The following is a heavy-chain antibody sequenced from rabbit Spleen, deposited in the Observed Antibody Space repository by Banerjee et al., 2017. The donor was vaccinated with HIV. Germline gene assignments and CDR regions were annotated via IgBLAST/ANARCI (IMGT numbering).Heavy chain of an antibody. D-gene: IGHD4-1*01. Sequence: QEQLVESGGGLVQPEGSLTLTCTASGFDFSSSYWSCWVRQAPGKGLEWIARIKAGGSGTTYYASWVSGRFTISRSTSLNTVDLKMTSLTAADTATYFCARVPIVVAGVGSTTRLDLWGQGTLVTVS. CDR3: ARVPIVVAGVGSTTRLDL. CDR1: GFDFSSSYW. V-gene: IGHV1S43*01. J-gene: IGHJ3*01. CDR2: IKAGGSGTT.